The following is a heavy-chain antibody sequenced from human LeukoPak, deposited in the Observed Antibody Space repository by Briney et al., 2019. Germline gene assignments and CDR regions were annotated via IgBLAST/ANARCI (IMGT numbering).Heavy chain of an antibody. V-gene: IGHV3-23*01. CDR2: FSGSGGST. J-gene: IGHJ5*02. D-gene: IGHD6-13*01. Sequence: GGSLRLSCAASGFTFSSYAMSWVRQAPGKGLEWVSTFSGSGGSTYYADSVKGRFTISRDNSKNTLYLQMNSLRGEDTAVYFCAKGGRTAAGPGAGGFFDPWGQGTLVTVSS. CDR3: AKGGRTAAGPGAGGFFDP. CDR1: GFTFSSYA.